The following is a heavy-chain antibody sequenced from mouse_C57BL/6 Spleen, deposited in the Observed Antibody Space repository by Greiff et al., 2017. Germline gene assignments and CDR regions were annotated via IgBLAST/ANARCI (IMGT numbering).Heavy chain of an antibody. CDR1: GFTFSSYA. Sequence: EVQLVESGEGLVKPGGSLKLSCAASGFTFSSYAMSWVRQTPEQRLEWVAYISRGGDYTYYADTVKGRFTISRDNARNTLYLQLSSLKSEDTAMXDCTRGRTPVVIDYWGQGTTLTVSS. CDR2: ISRGGDYT. D-gene: IGHD1-1*02. CDR3: TRGRTPVVIDY. J-gene: IGHJ2*01. V-gene: IGHV5-9-1*02.